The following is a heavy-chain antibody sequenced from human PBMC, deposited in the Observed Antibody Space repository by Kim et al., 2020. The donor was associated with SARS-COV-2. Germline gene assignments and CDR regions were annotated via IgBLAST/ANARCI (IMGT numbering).Heavy chain of an antibody. Sequence: SETLSLTCTVSGGSISSSSYYWGWIRQPPGKGLEWIGSIYYSGSTYYNPSLKSRVTISVDTSKNQFSLKLSSVTAADTAVYYCASRDYDFWSGYYPADYWGQGTLVTVSS. J-gene: IGHJ4*02. V-gene: IGHV4-39*01. D-gene: IGHD3-3*01. CDR1: GGSISSSSYY. CDR2: IYYSGST. CDR3: ASRDYDFWSGYYPADY.